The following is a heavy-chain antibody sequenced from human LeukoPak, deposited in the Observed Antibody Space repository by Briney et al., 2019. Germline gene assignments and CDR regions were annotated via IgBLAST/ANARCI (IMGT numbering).Heavy chain of an antibody. J-gene: IGHJ4*02. CDR1: GFTFSSYA. CDR3: AKDLRSSSSRGVFDS. Sequence: GGSLRLSCAASGFTFSSYAMNWVRQAPGKGLEWVSVISSGGSTYYADSVKGRFTISRDNSKNTVNLQMNSLTVEDTAVYYCAKDLRSSSSRGVFDSWGQGTLVTVSS. CDR2: ISSGGST. D-gene: IGHD6-6*01. V-gene: IGHV3-23*01.